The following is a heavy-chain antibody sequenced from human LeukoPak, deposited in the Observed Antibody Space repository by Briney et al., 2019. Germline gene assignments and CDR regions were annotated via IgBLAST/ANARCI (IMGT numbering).Heavy chain of an antibody. D-gene: IGHD3-9*01. Sequence: GGSLRLSCATSDFSFRSHWMRWVRQAPGKGLVWVSRIIGDGNSISYADSVKGRFTISRDNAKNTLYLQMNSLRVEDTAVYYCARGHVTGSDRHWDYWGQGVLVTVSS. CDR2: IIGDGNSI. V-gene: IGHV3-74*01. CDR3: ARGHVTGSDRHWDY. CDR1: DFSFRSHW. J-gene: IGHJ4*02.